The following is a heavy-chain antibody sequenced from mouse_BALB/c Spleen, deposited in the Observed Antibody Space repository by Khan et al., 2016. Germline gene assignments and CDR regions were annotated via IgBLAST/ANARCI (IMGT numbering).Heavy chain of an antibody. V-gene: IGHV2-2*02. Sequence: QVQLKQSGPGLVQPSQNLSITCTVSGFSLSTYGVHWIRQSPGEGLEWLGVIWSGGNTDYNEAFISRLSITKDNSKSQAFFKMNRLQPNDFSIYYRARSCPDWCVDVWGAGTPVTVSS. CDR2: IWSGGNT. CDR3: ARSCPDWCVDV. J-gene: IGHJ1*01. CDR1: GFSLSTYG.